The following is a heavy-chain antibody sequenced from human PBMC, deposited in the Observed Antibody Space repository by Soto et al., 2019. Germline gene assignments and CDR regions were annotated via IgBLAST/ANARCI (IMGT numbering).Heavy chain of an antibody. D-gene: IGHD3-10*01. CDR1: GFTFSDHY. Sequence: GGSLRLSCAASGFTFSDHYMDWVRQAPGKGLEWVGRTRNKANSYTTEYAASVKGRFTISRDDSKNSLYLQMNSLKTEETAVYYCAREGGLYGSGSYGAFDIWGQGTMVTVSS. CDR2: TRNKANSYTT. J-gene: IGHJ3*02. CDR3: AREGGLYGSGSYGAFDI. V-gene: IGHV3-72*01.